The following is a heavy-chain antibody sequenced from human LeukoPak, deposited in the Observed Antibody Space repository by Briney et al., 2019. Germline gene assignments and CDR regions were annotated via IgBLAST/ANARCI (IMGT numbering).Heavy chain of an antibody. CDR3: TRTDSATAIDH. CDR2: IYYSGNT. J-gene: IGHJ4*02. V-gene: IGHV4-61*01. Sequence: SQTLSLTCTVSGGSISSGSYYWSWIRQPPGKGLEWIGYIYYSGNTNYNPSLRSRVIISLNTSKNQFSLKLSSVTAADTAVYYCTRTDSATAIDHWGQGTLVTVSS. D-gene: IGHD2-21*02. CDR1: GGSISSGSYY.